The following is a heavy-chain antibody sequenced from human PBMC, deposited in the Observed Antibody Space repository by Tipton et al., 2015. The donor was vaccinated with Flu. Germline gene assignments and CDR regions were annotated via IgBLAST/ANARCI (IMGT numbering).Heavy chain of an antibody. D-gene: IGHD3-10*01. J-gene: IGHJ3*02. CDR2: IYHSGST. CDR3: ARVGAVTMVRGLAFDAFDI. CDR1: GASISSESYY. V-gene: IGHV4-39*07. Sequence: LRLSCTVSGASISSESYYWGWIRQPPGKGLEWIGNIYHSGSTNYNPSLKSRVTISLDKSKNQFSLNLSSVTAADTAVYYCARVGAVTMVRGLAFDAFDIWGLGTMVAASS.